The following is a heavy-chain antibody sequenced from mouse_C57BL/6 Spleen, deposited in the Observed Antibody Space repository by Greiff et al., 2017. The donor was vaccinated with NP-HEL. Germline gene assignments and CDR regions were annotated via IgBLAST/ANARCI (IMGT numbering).Heavy chain of an antibody. CDR1: GYTFTSYW. J-gene: IGHJ4*01. CDR3: ARWAVLKGYAIDY. Sequence: VQLQQPGAELVRPGSSVKLSCKASGYTFTSYWMDWVKQRPGQGLEWIGNIYPSDSETHYNQKFKDKATLTVDKSSSTAYMQLSSLTSEDSAVYYCARWAVLKGYAIDYWGQGTSVTVSS. CDR2: IYPSDSET. V-gene: IGHV1-61*01.